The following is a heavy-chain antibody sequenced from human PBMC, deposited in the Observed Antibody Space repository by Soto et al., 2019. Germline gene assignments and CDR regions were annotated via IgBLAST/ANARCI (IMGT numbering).Heavy chain of an antibody. CDR2: ISVSGAST. CDR1: GFTFSLYA. Sequence: EVQLLESGGGLAQPGGSLRLSCAASGFTFSLYAMSWVRQAPGKGLEWVTGISVSGASTYYADSVKGRFTISRDNSKNTLYLQMNSLRAEDTALYYCASMDRHCGRGTCSDYWGQGTLVTVSS. V-gene: IGHV3-23*01. CDR3: ASMDRHCGRGTCSDY. D-gene: IGHD2-15*01. J-gene: IGHJ4*02.